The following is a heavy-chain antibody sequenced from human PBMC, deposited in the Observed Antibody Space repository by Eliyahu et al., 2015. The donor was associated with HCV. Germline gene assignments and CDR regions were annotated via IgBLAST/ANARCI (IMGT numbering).Heavy chain of an antibody. CDR2: INPNTXAT. CDR1: GYTFTAYX. V-gene: IGHV1-2*04. J-gene: IGHJ6*01. D-gene: IGHD1/OR15-1a*01. CDR3: ARGGTAQASIWYYYYGLDV. Sequence: QVQLVQSGAXVKKPGASVKVSCTASGYTFTAYXIHXVXQAPGQGLEWLGWINPNTXATTYAQNFQAWVTMTRDTSISTAYMDLTWLRSDDTAVYYCARGGTAQASIWYYYYGLDVWGQGTPVTVSS.